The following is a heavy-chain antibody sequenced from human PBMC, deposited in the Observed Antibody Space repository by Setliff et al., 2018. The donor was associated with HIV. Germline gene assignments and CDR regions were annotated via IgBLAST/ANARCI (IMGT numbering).Heavy chain of an antibody. J-gene: IGHJ4*02. Sequence: PGGSLRLSCAASGFTFSDYGMHWVRQAPGKGLEWVAVIWYDGSEKHYADSVKGRFTISRDSSKNTLYLQMDSLRPKDTAAYYCARAPSWQRQVDFWGQGTLVTVSS. CDR2: IWYDGSEK. CDR1: GFTFSDYG. D-gene: IGHD6-25*01. V-gene: IGHV3-33*01. CDR3: ARAPSWQRQVDF.